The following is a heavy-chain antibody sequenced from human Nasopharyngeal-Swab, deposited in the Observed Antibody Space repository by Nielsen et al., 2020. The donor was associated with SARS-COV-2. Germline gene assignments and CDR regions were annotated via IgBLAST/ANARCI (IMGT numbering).Heavy chain of an antibody. Sequence: GGSLRLSFAASGLTFSTNWMSWVSPAPGKGLEWVANIKQDGSEKYYVDSVKGRFTISRDNAKNSLYLQMNSLRAEDTAVYYCARESTSEDFDCWGQGTLVTVSS. V-gene: IGHV3-7*01. CDR3: ARESTSEDFDC. J-gene: IGHJ5*01. D-gene: IGHD1-1*01. CDR2: IKQDGSEK. CDR1: GLTFSTNW.